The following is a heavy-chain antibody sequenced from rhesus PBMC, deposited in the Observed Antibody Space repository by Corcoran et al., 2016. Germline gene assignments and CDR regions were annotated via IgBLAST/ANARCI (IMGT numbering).Heavy chain of an antibody. CDR1: GCSIRDSYW. CDR3: ATSDV. V-gene: IGHV4S10*01. J-gene: IGHJ5-2*02. CDR2: IYGSSKST. Sequence: QVQLQESGPGVVKPSETLSLTCAVSGCSIRDSYWWIWIRQPPGKGPELIGYIYGSSKSTNYQPSLKSRVTIAKDTSKNQFSMKLSSVTAADTAVYYCATSDVWGRGVLVTVSS.